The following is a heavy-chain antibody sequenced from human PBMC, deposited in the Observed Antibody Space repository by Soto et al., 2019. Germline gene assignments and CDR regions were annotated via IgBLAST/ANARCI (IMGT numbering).Heavy chain of an antibody. CDR2: IKRKTNGGTT. CDR1: GFTFSNSW. D-gene: IGHD3-10*01. Sequence: EVQLVESGGGVVSPGGCLRLPGATSGFTFSNSWRNWVRQDRGKRLEWVGRIKRKTNGGTTDYAAPVKDRSTTSREDSTNTVYIQMNRLKCKDTALYYCTKDLIWFGEYQTTSGQWGQGTLVTASS. CDR3: TKDLIWFGEYQTTSGQ. V-gene: IGHV3-15*07. J-gene: IGHJ4*02.